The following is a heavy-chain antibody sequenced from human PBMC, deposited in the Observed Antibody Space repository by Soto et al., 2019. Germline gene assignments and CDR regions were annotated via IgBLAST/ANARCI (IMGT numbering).Heavy chain of an antibody. V-gene: IGHV4-31*03. CDR2: IYYSGST. Sequence: PSETLSLTCTVSGGSISSGGYYWSWIRQHPGKGLEWIGYIYYSGSTYYNPSLKSRVTISVDTSKNQFSLKLSSVTAADTAVYYCASSWKEEYSSPAPSYYYYGMDVWGQGTTVTVSS. CDR3: ASSWKEEYSSPAPSYYYYGMDV. D-gene: IGHD6-6*01. J-gene: IGHJ6*02. CDR1: GGSISSGGYY.